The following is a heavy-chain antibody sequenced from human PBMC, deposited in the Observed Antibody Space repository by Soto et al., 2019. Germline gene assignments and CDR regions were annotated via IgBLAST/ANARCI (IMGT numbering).Heavy chain of an antibody. CDR3: ARDNTADGGGYYYYGMDV. Sequence: SETLSLTCTVSGGSISSGGYYWSWIRRHPGKGLEWIGYIYYSGSTYYNPSLKSRVTISVDTSKNQFSLKLSSVTAADTAVYYCARDNTADGGGYYYYGMDVWGQGTTVTVSS. CDR1: GGSISSGGYY. D-gene: IGHD5-18*01. V-gene: IGHV4-31*03. J-gene: IGHJ6*02. CDR2: IYYSGST.